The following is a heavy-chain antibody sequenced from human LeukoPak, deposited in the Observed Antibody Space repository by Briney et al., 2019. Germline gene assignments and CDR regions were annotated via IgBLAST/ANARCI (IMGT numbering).Heavy chain of an antibody. Sequence: GGSLRLSCAASGFTFSSYSMNWVRQAPGKGLEWVSSISSSSSYIYYADSVKGRFTISRDNAKNSLYLQMNSLRAEDTAVYYCARDLSSGYSYGPSFDYWGQGTLVTVSS. CDR3: ARDLSSGYSYGPSFDY. CDR2: ISSSSSYI. D-gene: IGHD5-18*01. V-gene: IGHV3-21*01. J-gene: IGHJ4*02. CDR1: GFTFSSYS.